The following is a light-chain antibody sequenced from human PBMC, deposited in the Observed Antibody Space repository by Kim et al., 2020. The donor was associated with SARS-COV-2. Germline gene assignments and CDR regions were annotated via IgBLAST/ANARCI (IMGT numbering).Light chain of an antibody. CDR3: QVWDSSTWV. CDR2: RYS. V-gene: IGLV3-9*01. Sequence: SLALGQTARITCGGNNIGSKKVHWYHEKPGQATVLVIYRYSNRPSGIPERFSGSNSGNTATLTISRAQAGDEADYYCQVWDSSTWVFGGGTQLTVL. CDR1: NIGSKK. J-gene: IGLJ3*02.